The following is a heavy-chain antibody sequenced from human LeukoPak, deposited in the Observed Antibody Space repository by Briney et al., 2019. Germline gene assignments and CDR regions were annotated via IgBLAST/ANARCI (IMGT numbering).Heavy chain of an antibody. V-gene: IGHV3-48*03. CDR3: ARDRRGMDV. Sequence: GGSLRLSCAASGFAFSNYEMNWVRQAPGKGLEWVSKISSNGTSGTIIHYADSVKGRFTVSRDNAENSLYLQMNSLRAEDTAVYYCARDRRGMDVWGQGTTVTVSS. CDR2: ISSNGTSGTII. J-gene: IGHJ6*02. CDR1: GFAFSNYE.